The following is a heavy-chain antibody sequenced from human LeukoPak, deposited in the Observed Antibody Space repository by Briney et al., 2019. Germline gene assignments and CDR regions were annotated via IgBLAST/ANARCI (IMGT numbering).Heavy chain of an antibody. CDR2: ISSSSSYI. CDR3: ARVLGGRVVITFPFDY. D-gene: IGHD3-22*01. V-gene: IGHV3-21*01. J-gene: IGHJ4*02. Sequence: GGSLRLSCAASGFTFSSYEMNWVRQAPGKGLEWVSSISSSSSYIYYADSVKGRFTISRDNAKNSLYLQMNSLRAEDTAVYYCARVLGGRVVITFPFDYWGQGTLVTVSS. CDR1: GFTFSSYE.